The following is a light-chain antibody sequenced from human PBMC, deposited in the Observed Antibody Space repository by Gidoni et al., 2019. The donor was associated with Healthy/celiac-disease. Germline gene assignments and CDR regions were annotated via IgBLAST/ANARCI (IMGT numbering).Light chain of an antibody. CDR1: SSDVGGYTY. CDR2: DVS. J-gene: IGLJ3*02. V-gene: IGLV2-14*03. Sequence: QSALTQPASESVSPVQSITISCPGTSSDVGGYTYVAWYQQHPGKARKLMIYDVSNRPSGVSNRFSGSKSGNTASLTISGLQAEDEADYYCSSYTSSSTPVFGGGTKLTVL. CDR3: SSYTSSSTPV.